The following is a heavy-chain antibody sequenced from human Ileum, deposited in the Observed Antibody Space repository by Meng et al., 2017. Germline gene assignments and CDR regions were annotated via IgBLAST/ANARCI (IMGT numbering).Heavy chain of an antibody. J-gene: IGHJ4*02. CDR2: HSPYNGNT. D-gene: IGHD6-13*01. V-gene: IGHV1-18*01. Sequence: QVGPAQAEAAVTLPGPSVHTRCKACGYAVTGSGLSWVRQAPGQGLEWMGWHSPYNGNTNYAQKLQGRLTVTTDTSTSTAYMELRSLRSADTAVYYCARGDSSSRGFDYWGQGTLVTVSS. CDR3: ARGDSSSRGFDY. CDR1: GYAVTGSG.